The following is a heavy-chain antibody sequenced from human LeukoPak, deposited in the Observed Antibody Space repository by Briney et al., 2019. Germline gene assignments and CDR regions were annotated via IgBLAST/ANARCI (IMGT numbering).Heavy chain of an antibody. V-gene: IGHV3-74*01. J-gene: IGHJ4*02. CDR2: ITSDGSYT. Sequence: PGGSLRLSCAASGFSFSTYWMHWVRQAPGKGLVWVSRITSDGSYTNYADSVKGRFTISRDNAKKTLYLQMNSLRVEDTAIYYCTRPSARGGLASDYWGQGTLVTVSS. D-gene: IGHD3-16*01. CDR1: GFSFSTYW. CDR3: TRPSARGGLASDY.